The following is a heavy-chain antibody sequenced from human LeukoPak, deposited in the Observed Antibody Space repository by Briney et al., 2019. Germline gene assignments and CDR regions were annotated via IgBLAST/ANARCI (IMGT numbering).Heavy chain of an antibody. V-gene: IGHV3-33*01. CDR1: GFDFSTYG. Sequence: GGSLRLSCAASGFDFSTYGMDWVRQAPGKGLEWVAVIWYDGTNKYYGDSVKGRFTISRDNSKNTLYLQMNSLRAEDTAVYYCARGGSSWPSEPFDIWGQGTMVTVSS. D-gene: IGHD6-13*01. J-gene: IGHJ3*02. CDR3: ARGGSSWPSEPFDI. CDR2: IWYDGTNK.